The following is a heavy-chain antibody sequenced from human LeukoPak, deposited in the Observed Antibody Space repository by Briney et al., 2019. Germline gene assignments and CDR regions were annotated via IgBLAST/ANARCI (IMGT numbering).Heavy chain of an antibody. V-gene: IGHV1-18*01. Sequence: ASVKVSCKASGYTFTSYGISWVRQAPGQGLEWVGWISVYSGNTNYAQKLQGRVAMTTDTSTSTAYMELRSLRSDDAAVYFCARGGYSSNYAFDYWGQGTLVTVSS. CDR3: ARGGYSSNYAFDY. J-gene: IGHJ4*02. CDR1: GYTFTSYG. D-gene: IGHD6-13*01. CDR2: ISVYSGNT.